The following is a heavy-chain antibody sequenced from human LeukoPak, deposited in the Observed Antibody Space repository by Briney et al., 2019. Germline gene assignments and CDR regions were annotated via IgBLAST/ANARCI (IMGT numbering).Heavy chain of an antibody. D-gene: IGHD1-26*01. CDR3: ARGGQPTDF. CDR2: INGDGSST. J-gene: IGHJ4*02. Sequence: GGSLRLSCAASGFTFSNYWMHWVRQAPGKGLFWVSRINGDGSSTNYADSEKGRFTLSRDNAKNTLYLQMNSLRAEDTAVYYCARGGQPTDFWGQGTLVTVSS. CDR1: GFTFSNYW. V-gene: IGHV3-74*01.